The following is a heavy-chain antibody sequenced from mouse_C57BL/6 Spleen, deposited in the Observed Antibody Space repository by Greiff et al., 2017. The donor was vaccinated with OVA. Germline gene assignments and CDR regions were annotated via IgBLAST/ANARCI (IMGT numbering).Heavy chain of an antibody. CDR3: ARDTTVVKDD. CDR1: GYTFTSYG. J-gene: IGHJ2*01. D-gene: IGHD1-1*01. Sequence: QVQLQQSGAELARPGASVKLSCKASGYTFTSYGISWVKQRTGQGLDWIGEIYPRSGNTYYNEKFKGKATLTADKSSSTAYMELRSLTSEDSAVDFCARDTTVVKDDWGQGTTLTVSS. CDR2: IYPRSGNT. V-gene: IGHV1-81*01.